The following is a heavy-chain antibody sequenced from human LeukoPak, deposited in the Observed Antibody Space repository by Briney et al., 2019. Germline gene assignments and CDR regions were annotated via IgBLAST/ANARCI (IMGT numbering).Heavy chain of an antibody. CDR1: GFTFTSYT. CDR3: AKEAGNGWSYFDY. J-gene: IGHJ4*02. CDR2: ISHDGSNT. D-gene: IGHD6-19*01. V-gene: IGHV3-30-3*01. Sequence: GGSLRLSCAASGFTFTSYTFHWVRQAPGKGLEWVSVISHDGSNTYNADSVKGRFTFSRDNSKNTLYLQLNSLRADDTAVYYCAKEAGNGWSYFDYWGQGTLVTVSS.